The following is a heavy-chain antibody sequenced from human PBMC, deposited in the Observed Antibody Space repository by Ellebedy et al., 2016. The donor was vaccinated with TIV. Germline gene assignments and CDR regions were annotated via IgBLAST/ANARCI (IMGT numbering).Heavy chain of an antibody. J-gene: IGHJ4*02. V-gene: IGHV4-34*01. CDR1: GGSFSGYY. CDR3: ARGWPYYGSGSE. D-gene: IGHD3-10*01. Sequence: SETLSLXXAVYGGSFSGYYWSWIRQPPGKGLEWIGEINHSGSTNYNPSLKSRVTISVDTSKNQFSLKLSSVTAADTAVYYCARGWPYYGSGSEWGQGTLVTVSS. CDR2: INHSGST.